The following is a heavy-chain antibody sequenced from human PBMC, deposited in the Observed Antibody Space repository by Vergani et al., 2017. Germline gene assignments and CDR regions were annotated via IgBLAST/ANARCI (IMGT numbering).Heavy chain of an antibody. J-gene: IGHJ4*02. Sequence: QVKLQESGPGLVKPSETLSLTCTVSGGSISPYYWSWIRQPAGKGLEWIGRIYTSESTNYNPSLKSRVTMSVDTSKNQFSLKLSSVTDADTAVYYCAREYSSSVGFLAYWGQGTLVTVSS. D-gene: IGHD6-6*01. CDR2: IYTSEST. CDR1: GGSISPYY. CDR3: AREYSSSVGFLAY. V-gene: IGHV4-4*07.